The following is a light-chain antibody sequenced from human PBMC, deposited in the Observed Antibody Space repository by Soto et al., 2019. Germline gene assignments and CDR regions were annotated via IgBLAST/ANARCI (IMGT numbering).Light chain of an antibody. V-gene: IGKV1-39*01. J-gene: IGKJ1*01. CDR1: PSISSY. CDR3: QQSYSTPWT. Sequence: DIQMPQSPSSLSASVGDRVTITCRASPSISSYLNWYQQKPGKAPQLLIYAASSLQSGVPSRFSGSGSGTDFTLTISSLQPEDSATYYCQQSYSTPWTFGQGTKVEIK. CDR2: AAS.